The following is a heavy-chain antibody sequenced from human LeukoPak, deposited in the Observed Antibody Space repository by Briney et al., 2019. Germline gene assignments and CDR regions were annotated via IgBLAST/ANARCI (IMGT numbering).Heavy chain of an antibody. V-gene: IGHV1-46*01. CDR1: GYTFTRYY. J-gene: IGHJ5*02. CDR2: INPSGSTT. D-gene: IGHD3-16*01. Sequence: GASVKVSCKASGYTFTRYYMHWVRQAPGQGLEWMGIINPSGSTTDYAQKFHGRITVTRDTSTSTVYMELTSLTSEDTAVYYCARDALSYDYSWGSYGHLGIDPWGQGTLVTVSS. CDR3: ARDALSYDYSWGSYGHLGIDP.